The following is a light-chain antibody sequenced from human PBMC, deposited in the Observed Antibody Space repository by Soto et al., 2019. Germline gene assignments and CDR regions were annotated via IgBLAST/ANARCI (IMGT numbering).Light chain of an antibody. V-gene: IGKV1-5*03. J-gene: IGKJ1*01. CDR1: QSISSW. CDR3: KQYNHYPRT. Sequence: DIQMTQSPSTLSASVGDRVTITCRASQSISSWLAWYQPKPGKAPNLLIHTACHLDSGVHSRFSGSGSGTEFTLTIRSLQPGDFATYFCKQYNHYPRTFGQGTKVDIK. CDR2: TAC.